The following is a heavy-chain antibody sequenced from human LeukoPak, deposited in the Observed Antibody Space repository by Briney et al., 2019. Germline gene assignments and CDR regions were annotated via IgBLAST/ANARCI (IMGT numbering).Heavy chain of an antibody. Sequence: GGSLRLSCAASGYTFSSYGMHWVRHAPGKGLEWVAVISYDGNNKYYADSVKGRFTISRDNSKTTLYLQMNSLRAEDTALYYCAKGGYCSGGSCYFDYWGQGTLVTVSS. D-gene: IGHD2-15*01. CDR3: AKGGYCSGGSCYFDY. V-gene: IGHV3-30*18. J-gene: IGHJ4*02. CDR2: ISYDGNNK. CDR1: GYTFSSYG.